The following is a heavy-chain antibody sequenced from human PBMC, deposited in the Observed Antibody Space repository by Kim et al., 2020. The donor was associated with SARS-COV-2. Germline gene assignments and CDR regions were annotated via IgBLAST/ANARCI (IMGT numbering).Heavy chain of an antibody. CDR3: ASATPYCSSTSCQPTEFDY. CDR1: GGSISSYY. V-gene: IGHV4-59*13. D-gene: IGHD2-2*01. Sequence: SETLSLTCTVSGGSISSYYWSWIRQPPGKGLEWIGYIYYSGSTNYNPSLKSRVTISVDTSKNQFSLKLSSVTAADTAVYYCASATPYCSSTSCQPTEFDYRGQGTLVTVSS. CDR2: IYYSGST. J-gene: IGHJ4*02.